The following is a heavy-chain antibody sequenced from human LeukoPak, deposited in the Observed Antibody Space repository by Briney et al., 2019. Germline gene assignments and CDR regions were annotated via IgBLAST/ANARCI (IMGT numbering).Heavy chain of an antibody. CDR3: ARVRCSGSSCKQYYYYYMDV. V-gene: IGHV3-21*01. CDR1: GFTFNTYT. Sequence: NPGGSLRLSCAASGFTFNTYTMDWVRQAPGKGLEWVSSITASSTALYSADSGKGRFTISRDNAKNTLYLQMNSLRAEDTAVYYCARVRCSGSSCKQYYYYYMDVWGKGTTVTISS. D-gene: IGHD2-15*01. CDR2: ITASSTAL. J-gene: IGHJ6*03.